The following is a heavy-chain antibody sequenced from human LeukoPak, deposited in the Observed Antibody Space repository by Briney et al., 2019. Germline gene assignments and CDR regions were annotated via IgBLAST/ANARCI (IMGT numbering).Heavy chain of an antibody. CDR1: GGTFSSYA. Sequence: EASVTVSCTASGGTFSSYAISWVRQAPGQGLEWMGGIIPIFGTANYAQKFQGRVTITADESTSTAYMELSSLRSEDTAVYYCARAPIAAAGTFDYWGQGTLVTVSS. CDR2: IIPIFGTA. J-gene: IGHJ4*02. CDR3: ARAPIAAAGTFDY. V-gene: IGHV1-69*13. D-gene: IGHD6-13*01.